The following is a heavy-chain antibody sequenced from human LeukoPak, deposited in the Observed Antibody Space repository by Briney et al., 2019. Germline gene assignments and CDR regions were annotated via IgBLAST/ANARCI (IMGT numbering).Heavy chain of an antibody. CDR1: GFIFRNYA. D-gene: IGHD3-9*01. Sequence: GGSLRLSCAASGFIFRNYAMSWVRQAPGKGLEWVSAITGSGDSIYYADSVKGRFTISRDNSKNTLYVEMNTLRAEDTAVYYCAKWGDYDILTGYYVSDFWGQGTLVTVSS. V-gene: IGHV3-23*01. CDR2: ITGSGDSI. CDR3: AKWGDYDILTGYYVSDF. J-gene: IGHJ4*02.